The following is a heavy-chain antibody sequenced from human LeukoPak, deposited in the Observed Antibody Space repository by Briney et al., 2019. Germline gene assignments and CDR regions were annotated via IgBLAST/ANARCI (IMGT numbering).Heavy chain of an antibody. Sequence: SEILSLTCSVSGDSISSNYWSWIRQPPGKGLEWIGYIYYSGSTNYNPSLKSRVTISVDTSKNQFSLKLSSVTAADTAVYYCASLDPELYAFDIWGQGTMVTVSS. CDR2: IYYSGST. J-gene: IGHJ3*02. D-gene: IGHD3-10*01. CDR3: ASLDPELYAFDI. CDR1: GDSISSNY. V-gene: IGHV4-59*01.